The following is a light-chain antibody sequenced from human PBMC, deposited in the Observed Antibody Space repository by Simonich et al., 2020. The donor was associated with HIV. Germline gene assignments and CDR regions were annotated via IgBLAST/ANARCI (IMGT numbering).Light chain of an antibody. V-gene: IGLV3-21*03. CDR3: SSYTSSSTLV. CDR2: DDS. Sequence: SYVLTQPPSVPVAPGKTARITCGVNNIGSESVHWYQQKPGQATVLVVHDDSDRPSVIPERCSGSNSGNTATLTISGLHAEDEADYYCSSYTSSSTLVFGGGTKLTVL. J-gene: IGLJ2*01. CDR1: NIGSES.